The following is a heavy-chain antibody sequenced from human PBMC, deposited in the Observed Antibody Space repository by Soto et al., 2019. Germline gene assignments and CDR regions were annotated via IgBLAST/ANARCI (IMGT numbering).Heavy chain of an antibody. CDR3: AGGATYFDY. V-gene: IGHV4-59*01. J-gene: IGHJ4*02. Sequence: SETLSLTCTVSGGSISSYYWSWIRQPPGKGLEWIGYIYYSGSTNYNPSLKSRVTISVDTSKNQFSLKLSSVTAADTAVYYCAGGATYFDYWGQGTLVTVSS. D-gene: IGHD1-26*01. CDR1: GGSISSYY. CDR2: IYYSGST.